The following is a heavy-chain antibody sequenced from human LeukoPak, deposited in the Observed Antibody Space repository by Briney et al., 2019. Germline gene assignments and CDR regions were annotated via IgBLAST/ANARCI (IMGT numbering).Heavy chain of an antibody. V-gene: IGHV1-69*13. CDR2: IIPIFGTA. J-gene: IGHJ4*02. CDR1: GGTFSSYA. Sequence: GASVKVSCKASGGTFSSYAISWVRQAPGQGLEWMGGIIPIFGTANYAQKFQGRVTITADESTSTAYMELSSLRSEDTAVYYCARSTVGASHFDYWGQGTLVTVSS. D-gene: IGHD1-26*01. CDR3: ARSTVGASHFDY.